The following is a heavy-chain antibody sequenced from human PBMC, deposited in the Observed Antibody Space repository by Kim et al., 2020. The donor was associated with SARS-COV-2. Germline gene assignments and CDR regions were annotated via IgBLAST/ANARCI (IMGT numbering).Heavy chain of an antibody. J-gene: IGHJ3*02. CDR3: ARARGGTMIVVVIGAFDI. V-gene: IGHV4-31*03. Sequence: SETLSLTCTVSGGSISSGGYYWSWIRQHPGKGLEWIGYIYYSGSTYYNPSLKSRVTISVDTSKNQFSLKLSSVTAADTAVYYCARARGGTMIVVVIGAFDIWGQGTMVTVSS. CDR1: GGSISSGGYY. CDR2: IYYSGST. D-gene: IGHD3-22*01.